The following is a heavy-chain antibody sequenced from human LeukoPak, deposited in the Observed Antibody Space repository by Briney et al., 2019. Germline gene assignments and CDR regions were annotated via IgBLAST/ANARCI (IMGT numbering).Heavy chain of an antibody. CDR2: INHSGST. CDR3: ATRYSSGWYGGWFDP. CDR1: GGSFSGYY. D-gene: IGHD6-19*01. Sequence: SETLSLTCAVYGGSFSGYYWSWIRQPPGKGLEWIGEINHSGSTNYNPSLKSRVTISVDTSKNQFSLKLSSVTAADTAVYYCATRYSSGWYGGWFDPWGQGTLVTVSS. J-gene: IGHJ5*02. V-gene: IGHV4-34*01.